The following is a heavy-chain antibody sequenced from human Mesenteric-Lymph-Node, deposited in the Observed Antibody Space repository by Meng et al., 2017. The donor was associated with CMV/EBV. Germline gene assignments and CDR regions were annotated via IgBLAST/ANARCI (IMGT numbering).Heavy chain of an antibody. J-gene: IGHJ4*02. V-gene: IGHV4-30-4*01. CDR2: IYYSGST. CDR1: GGSISSVDYY. CDR3: ARVKCSGGSCYWIDY. D-gene: IGHD2-15*01. Sequence: SGGSISSVDYYWSWIRQPPGKGLEWIGYIYYSGSTYCNPSLKSRVTISVDTSKNQFSLKLSSVTAADTAVYYCARVKCSGGSCYWIDYWGQGTLVTVSS.